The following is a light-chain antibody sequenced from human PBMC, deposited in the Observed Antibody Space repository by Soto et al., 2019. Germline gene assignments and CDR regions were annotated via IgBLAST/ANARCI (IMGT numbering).Light chain of an antibody. CDR2: DAS. V-gene: IGKV3-15*01. J-gene: IGKJ1*01. CDR1: QSVSNN. Sequence: ILMTQSPATLTVSPGERATLSCRASQSVSNNLAWYQQKPGQAPRLLIYDASTRATGIPARFSGSGSGTEFTLTITGLQSEDFAVYYCQQYNNWPPWTFGQGTKVEI. CDR3: QQYNNWPPWT.